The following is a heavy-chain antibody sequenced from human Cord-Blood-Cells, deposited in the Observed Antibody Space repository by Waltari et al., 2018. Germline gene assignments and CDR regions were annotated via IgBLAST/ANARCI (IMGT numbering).Heavy chain of an antibody. V-gene: IGHV3-53*01. J-gene: IGHJ4*02. CDR1: GFTVSSNY. CDR2: IYSGGST. Sequence: EVQLVESGGGLMQPGGCLRLYCAASGFTVSSNYVIWFRQAPGKGLEWVSVIYSGGSTYYADSVKGRFTISRDNSKNTLYLQMNSLRAEDTAVYYCARVYGSGSGDDYWGQGTLVTVSS. D-gene: IGHD3-10*01. CDR3: ARVYGSGSGDDY.